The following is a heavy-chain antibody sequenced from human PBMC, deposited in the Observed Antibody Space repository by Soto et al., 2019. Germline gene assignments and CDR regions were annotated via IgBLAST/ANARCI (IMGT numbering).Heavy chain of an antibody. V-gene: IGHV3-7*03. CDR2: IKQDGSEK. D-gene: IGHD3-3*01. J-gene: IGHJ6*02. CDR1: GFTFSSYG. CDR3: VRDGSDFWSGYPYYYYGMDV. Sequence: PGGSLRLSCAASGFTFSSYGMHWVRQAPGKGLEWVANIKQDGSEKYYVDSVKGRFTISRDNAKNSLYLQMNSLRAEDTAVYYCVRDGSDFWSGYPYYYYGMDVWGQGTTVTVSS.